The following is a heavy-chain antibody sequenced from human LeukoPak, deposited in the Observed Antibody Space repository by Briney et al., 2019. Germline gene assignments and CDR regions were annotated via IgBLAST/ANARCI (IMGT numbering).Heavy chain of an antibody. Sequence: TGGSLRLSCAASGFTFSDYYMSWIRQAPGKGLEWVSAISGSGGSTYYADSVKGRFTISRDNSKNTLYLQMNSLRAEDTAAYYCAKGADGGYSYGYGYWGQGTLVTVSS. J-gene: IGHJ4*02. CDR1: GFTFSDYY. CDR2: ISGSGGST. CDR3: AKGADGGYSYGYGY. V-gene: IGHV3-23*01. D-gene: IGHD5-18*01.